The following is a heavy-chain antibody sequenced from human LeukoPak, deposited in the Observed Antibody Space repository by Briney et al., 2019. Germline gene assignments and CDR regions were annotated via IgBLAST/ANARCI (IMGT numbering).Heavy chain of an antibody. Sequence: PSQTLSLTCTVSGGSISSGDYYWSWIRQPPGKGLEWIGYIYYSGSTYYNPSLKSRVTISVDTSKNQFSLKLSSVTAADTAVYYCARNIIGYCSSTSCFPDAFDIWGQGTMVTVSS. J-gene: IGHJ3*02. V-gene: IGHV4-30-4*01. CDR2: IYYSGST. CDR3: ARNIIGYCSSTSCFPDAFDI. D-gene: IGHD2-2*03. CDR1: GGSISSGDYY.